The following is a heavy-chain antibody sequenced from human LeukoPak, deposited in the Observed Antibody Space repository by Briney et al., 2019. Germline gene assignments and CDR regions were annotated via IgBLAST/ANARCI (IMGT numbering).Heavy chain of an antibody. D-gene: IGHD5-18*01. CDR1: GFTFSSYG. CDR3: ARDARLIGAMATGAFDI. CDR2: ISSSSSTI. Sequence: QSGGSLRLSCAASGFTFSSYGMHWVRQAPGKGLEWVSYISSSSSTIYYADSVKGRFTISRDNAKNSLYLQMNSLRAEDTAVYYCARDARLIGAMATGAFDIWGQGTMVTVSS. V-gene: IGHV3-48*01. J-gene: IGHJ3*02.